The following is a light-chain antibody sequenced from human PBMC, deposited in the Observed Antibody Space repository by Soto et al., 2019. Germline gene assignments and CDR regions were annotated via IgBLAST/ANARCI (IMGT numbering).Light chain of an antibody. CDR3: SSYGGSNIWV. J-gene: IGLJ3*02. CDR1: SSDVGDSHS. Sequence: QSALTQPPSASGAPGRSVTSPCSGTSSDVGDSHSVSWYQQHPGKAPKLIIYEVTKRPSGVPDRFSGSKSANAASLTVSGLQAADEADYYCSSYGGSNIWVFGGGTKLTVL. V-gene: IGLV2-8*01. CDR2: EVT.